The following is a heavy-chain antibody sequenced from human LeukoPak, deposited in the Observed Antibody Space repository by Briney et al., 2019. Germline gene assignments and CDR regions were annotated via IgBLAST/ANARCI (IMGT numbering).Heavy chain of an antibody. J-gene: IGHJ4*02. CDR3: AAQGQSYSSGWLRGREGY. Sequence: GGSLRLSCAASGFTFSSYWMHWVRQAPGKGLVWVSRINTDGSSTSYADSVKGRFTISRDNAKNTLYLQMNSLRAEDTAVYYCAAQGQSYSSGWLRGREGYWGQGTLVTVSS. V-gene: IGHV3-74*01. D-gene: IGHD6-19*01. CDR2: INTDGSST. CDR1: GFTFSSYW.